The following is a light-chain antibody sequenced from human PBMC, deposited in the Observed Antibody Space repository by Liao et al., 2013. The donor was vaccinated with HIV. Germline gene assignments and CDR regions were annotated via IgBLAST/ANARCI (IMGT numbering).Light chain of an antibody. J-gene: IGLJ3*02. CDR3: QVWDSSSDHPV. V-gene: IGLV3-21*04. Sequence: SYVLTQPPSVSVAPGKTARITCGGNNIGSKSVHWYQQKPGQAPVLVXYYDTDRPSGIPERFSGSNSGNTATLTISRVEAGDEADYYCQVWDSSSDHPVFGGGTKLTVL. CDR2: YDT. CDR1: NIGSKS.